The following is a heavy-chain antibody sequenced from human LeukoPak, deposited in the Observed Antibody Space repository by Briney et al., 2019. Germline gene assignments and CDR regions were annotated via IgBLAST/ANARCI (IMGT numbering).Heavy chain of an antibody. J-gene: IGHJ3*02. CDR1: GGSISSGGYY. CDR2: IYYSGST. Sequence: SETLSLTCTVSGGSISSGGYYWSWIRQHPGKGLEWIGYIYYSGSTYYNPSLKSRVTISVDTSKNQFSLKLSSVTAADTAVYYCARVLPAAEGAFDIWGQGTMVTVSS. CDR3: ARVLPAAEGAFDI. D-gene: IGHD2-2*01. V-gene: IGHV4-31*03.